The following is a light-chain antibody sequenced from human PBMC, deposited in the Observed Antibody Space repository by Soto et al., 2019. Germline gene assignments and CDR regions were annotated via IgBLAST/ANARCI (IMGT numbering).Light chain of an antibody. CDR1: QSVTNS. CDR3: QHYDNFPIT. V-gene: IGKV3-11*01. CDR2: DAS. Sequence: EIVLTQSPATLSLSPGERTTLSCMASQSVTNSLAWYQQKPGQAPRLLVYDASNRATGIPTRFSGSGSGTDFTLTISNLEPEDIATYYCQHYDNFPITFGQGTRLEIK. J-gene: IGKJ5*01.